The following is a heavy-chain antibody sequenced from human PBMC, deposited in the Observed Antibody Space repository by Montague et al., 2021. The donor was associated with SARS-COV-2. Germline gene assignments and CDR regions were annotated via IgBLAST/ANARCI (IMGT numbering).Heavy chain of an antibody. Sequence: SVKVSCKASGGTFSNYAFSWVRQAPGQGLEWMGEIIPLFGTAEYAQRFKGRVIITADESTNTAYMELRSLTSEDTALYYCARDGHEGGLVIYAIAYWGQGALVTVSS. CDR2: IIPLFGTA. CDR1: GGTFSNYA. D-gene: IGHD2-8*01. V-gene: IGHV1-69*13. J-gene: IGHJ4*02. CDR3: ARDGHEGGLVIYAIAY.